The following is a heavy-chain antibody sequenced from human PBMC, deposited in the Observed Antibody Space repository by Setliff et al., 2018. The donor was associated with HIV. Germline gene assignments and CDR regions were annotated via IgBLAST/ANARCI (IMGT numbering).Heavy chain of an antibody. CDR1: XYTVTSYG. CDR3: ARTDYGGNSGGNYFDY. J-gene: IGHJ4*02. V-gene: IGHV1-18*01. Sequence: GASXKVSXKXXXYTVTSYGXSWXXQXPGQGLEWMGWISAYNGHTNFXXKFPGRVTMTTDTATSTAYMEVRSLRSDDTAVYYCARTDYGGNSGGNYFDYWGQGSLVTVSS. CDR2: ISAYNGHT. D-gene: IGHD4-17*01.